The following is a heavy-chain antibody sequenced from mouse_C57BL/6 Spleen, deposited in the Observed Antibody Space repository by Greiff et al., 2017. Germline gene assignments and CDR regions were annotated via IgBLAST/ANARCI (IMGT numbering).Heavy chain of an antibody. CDR3: ARRNYDYDRFAY. CDR2: INPNNGGT. Sequence: VQLQQPGPELVKPGASVKIPCKASGYTFTDYNLDWVKQSHGKSLEWIGDINPNNGGTIYNQKFKGKATLTVDKSSSTAYMELRSLTSEDTAVYYCARRNYDYDRFAYWGQGTLVTVSA. CDR1: GYTFTDYN. V-gene: IGHV1-18*01. D-gene: IGHD2-4*01. J-gene: IGHJ3*01.